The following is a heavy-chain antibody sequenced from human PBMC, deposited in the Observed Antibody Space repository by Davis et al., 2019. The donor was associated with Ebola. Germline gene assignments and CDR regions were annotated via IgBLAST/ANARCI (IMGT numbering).Heavy chain of an antibody. D-gene: IGHD1-26*01. Sequence: MPSETLSLTCTVSGGSISSYYWSWIRQPPGKGLEWIGYIYYSGSTNYNPSLKSRVTISVDTSKNQFSLKLSSVTAADTAVYYCARGGRGSYSFGYYYYGMDVWGQGTTVTVSS. CDR2: IYYSGST. J-gene: IGHJ6*02. CDR3: ARGGRGSYSFGYYYYGMDV. V-gene: IGHV4-59*01. CDR1: GGSISSYY.